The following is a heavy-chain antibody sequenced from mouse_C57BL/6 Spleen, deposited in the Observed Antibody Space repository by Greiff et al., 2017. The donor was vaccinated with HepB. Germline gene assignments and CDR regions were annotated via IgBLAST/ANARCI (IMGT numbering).Heavy chain of an antibody. D-gene: IGHD2-2*01. CDR1: GFTFTDYN. CDR3: ARGGGLRYAMDY. Sequence: EVQLHQSGPVLVKPGASVKMSCTASGFTFTDYNMHWVNQSHGKSLEWIGYINPNNGGTSYNQKFKGKATLTVNKSSSTAYMELRSLTSEDSAVYYCARGGGLRYAMDYWGQGTSVTVSS. CDR2: INPNNGGT. V-gene: IGHV1-22*01. J-gene: IGHJ4*01.